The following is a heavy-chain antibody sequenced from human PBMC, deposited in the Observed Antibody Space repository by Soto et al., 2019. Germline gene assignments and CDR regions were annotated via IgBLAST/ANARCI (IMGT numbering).Heavy chain of an antibody. CDR1: GFTFNRYW. J-gene: IGHJ4*02. CDR3: ARDSSSGWDY. D-gene: IGHD6-19*01. V-gene: IGHV3-7*01. Sequence: EVQLVESGGGLVQPGGSLRLSCLASGFTFNRYWMTWVRQAPGKGLEWVANINQDGSGKYYVDSVKGRFTISRDNAKNSVYLQMNSLRAEDTAVYYCARDSSSGWDYWGQGTLVTVSS. CDR2: INQDGSGK.